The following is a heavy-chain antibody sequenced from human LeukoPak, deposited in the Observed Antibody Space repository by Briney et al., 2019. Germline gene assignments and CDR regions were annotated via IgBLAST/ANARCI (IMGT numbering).Heavy chain of an antibody. Sequence: GGSLRLSCAASGFTFSSYAMSWVRQAPGKGLEWVSAISGSGGSTYYADSVKGRFTISRDNSKNTLYLQMNSLRVEDTAVYHCAKGGDIVVVPAAAFDYWGQGTLVTVSS. CDR3: AKGGDIVVVPAAAFDY. V-gene: IGHV3-23*01. CDR2: ISGSGGST. CDR1: GFTFSSYA. D-gene: IGHD2-2*01. J-gene: IGHJ4*02.